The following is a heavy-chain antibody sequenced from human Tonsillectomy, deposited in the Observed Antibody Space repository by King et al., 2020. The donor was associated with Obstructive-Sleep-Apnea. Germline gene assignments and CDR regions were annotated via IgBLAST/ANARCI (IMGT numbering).Heavy chain of an antibody. Sequence: VQLQQWGAGLLKPSETLSLTCAVYGGSFSGYYWSWIRQPPGKGLEWIGEINHSGSTNYNLSLKSRVTISVDTSKNQFSLKLSSVTAADTAVYYCARGQYYYGSGSRYFDYWGQGTLVTVSS. CDR1: GGSFSGYY. D-gene: IGHD3-10*01. J-gene: IGHJ4*02. CDR3: ARGQYYYGSGSRYFDY. CDR2: INHSGST. V-gene: IGHV4-34*01.